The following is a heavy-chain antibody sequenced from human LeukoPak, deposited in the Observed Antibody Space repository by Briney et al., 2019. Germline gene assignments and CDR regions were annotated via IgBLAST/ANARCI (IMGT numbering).Heavy chain of an antibody. Sequence: QTGGSLRLSCAASGFTFSSYSMYWVRQAPGKGLEWVSYISSSSSTIYYADSVKGRFTISRDNAKNSLYLQMNSLRAEDTAVYYCARDESHPSFDYWGQGTLVTVSS. CDR3: ARDESHPSFDY. CDR1: GFTFSSYS. CDR2: ISSSSSTI. V-gene: IGHV3-48*01. J-gene: IGHJ4*02.